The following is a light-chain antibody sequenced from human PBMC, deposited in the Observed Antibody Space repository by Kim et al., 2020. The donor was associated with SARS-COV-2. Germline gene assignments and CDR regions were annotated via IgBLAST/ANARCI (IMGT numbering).Light chain of an antibody. V-gene: IGKV1-27*01. J-gene: IGKJ1*01. CDR2: SGS. Sequence: ASVGDRVTITCRASQGIAKYLAWYQQNPGEPPNHLIHSGSTLRSGVPSRFRGSGSGTEFPLTINNLQPEDVATDYCQKYNTAPRTFGQGTKGDIK. CDR3: QKYNTAPRT. CDR1: QGIAKY.